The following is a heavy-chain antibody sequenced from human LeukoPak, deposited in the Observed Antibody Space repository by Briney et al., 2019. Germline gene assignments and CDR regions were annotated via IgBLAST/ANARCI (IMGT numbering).Heavy chain of an antibody. V-gene: IGHV3-30*02. CDR2: IRYDGSNK. D-gene: IGHD3-10*01. CDR1: GFTFSSYG. Sequence: GGSLRLSCAASGFTFSSYGMHWVRQAPGKGLEWVAFIRYDGSNKYYADSVKGRFTISRDNSKNTLYLQMNSLRAEDTAVYYCAKDGYYGSGEYFVYWGQGTLVTVSS. J-gene: IGHJ4*02. CDR3: AKDGYYGSGEYFVY.